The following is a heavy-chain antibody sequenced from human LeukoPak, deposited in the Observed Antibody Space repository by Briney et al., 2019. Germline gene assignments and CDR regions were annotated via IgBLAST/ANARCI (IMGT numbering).Heavy chain of an antibody. CDR1: GFTFSSYS. Sequence: GGSLRLSCAASGFTFSSYSMNWVRQAPGKGLLWVSRISDDGSSANYADSVQGRFTISRDNAKNTVCLQMHSLRAEDTAVYYCVSGYCSSTTCYRGAYWGQGTLVTVSS. J-gene: IGHJ4*02. V-gene: IGHV3-74*01. CDR3: VSGYCSSTTCYRGAY. CDR2: ISDDGSSA. D-gene: IGHD2-2*03.